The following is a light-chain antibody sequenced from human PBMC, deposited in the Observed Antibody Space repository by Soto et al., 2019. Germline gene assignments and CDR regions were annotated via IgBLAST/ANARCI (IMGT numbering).Light chain of an antibody. CDR1: SSDVGGYNY. Sequence: QSALTQPASVSGSPGQSITISCTGTSSDVGGYNYVSWYQQHPGKAPKLMIYDVSNRPSGVSNRFSGSKSGNTASLTISGLQAEDEADYYCSSYTSGVFGTGTKLTVL. J-gene: IGLJ1*01. CDR2: DVS. V-gene: IGLV2-14*01. CDR3: SSYTSGV.